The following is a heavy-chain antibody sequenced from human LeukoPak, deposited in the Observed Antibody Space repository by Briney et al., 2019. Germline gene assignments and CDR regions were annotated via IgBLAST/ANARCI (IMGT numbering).Heavy chain of an antibody. CDR2: VYPGDSET. V-gene: IGHV5-51*01. J-gene: IGHJ4*02. Sequence: GESLKISCEVSGYSFTSYWIGWVRQMPGKGLEWMGVVYPGDSETKYNPSFQGQVTISADKSINTAYLQWSGLKASDTAIYYCARRPGIAVAGTYLDYWGREPWSPSPQ. CDR1: GYSFTSYW. CDR3: ARRPGIAVAGTYLDY. D-gene: IGHD6-19*01.